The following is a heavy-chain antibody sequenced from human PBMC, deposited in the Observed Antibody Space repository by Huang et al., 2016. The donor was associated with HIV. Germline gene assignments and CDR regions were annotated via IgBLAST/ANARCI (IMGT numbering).Heavy chain of an antibody. J-gene: IGHJ4*02. V-gene: IGHV4-34*02. CDR2: MNQNRNI. CDR3: ARGFNYYASDNLGVYYFDS. Sequence: QVQLKQWGAGLLKPSETLSLTCAVYGGAFRCSSWTWIRQFPEKGLGWSGDMNQNRNIIYNPALSALGTISTDTSKNPFFLHLASVTAADTALYYCARGFNYYASDNLGVYYFDSWGLGTLVTVSP. CDR1: GGAFRCSS. D-gene: IGHD3-10*01.